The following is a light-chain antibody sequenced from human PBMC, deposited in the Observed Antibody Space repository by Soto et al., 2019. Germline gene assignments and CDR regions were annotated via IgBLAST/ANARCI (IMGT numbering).Light chain of an antibody. V-gene: IGKV1-39*01. CDR2: AAS. Sequence: DIQMTQSPSSLSASVGDRVTITCLASQGINNYLNWYQERPGKAPKLLIYAASSLQSGVPSRFSGSGSGTYFTLTISGLQPEDLATYYCQQSFNTPITFGQGTRMEIK. CDR1: QGINNY. CDR3: QQSFNTPIT. J-gene: IGKJ5*01.